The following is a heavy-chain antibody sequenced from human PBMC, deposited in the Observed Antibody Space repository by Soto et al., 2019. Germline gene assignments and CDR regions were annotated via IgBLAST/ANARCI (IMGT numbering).Heavy chain of an antibody. Sequence: SGPTLVNPTQTLTLTCKFSGFSLSSSGMRVSWSRQPPGKALEWLARIDWDDDKFYSTSLKTRLAISKDTSKNQVVLTMTNMDPVDTATYYCARIPGAGQYAMDVWGQGTTVTVSS. V-gene: IGHV2-70*04. CDR3: ARIPGAGQYAMDV. J-gene: IGHJ6*02. CDR1: GFSLSSSGMR. CDR2: IDWDDDK.